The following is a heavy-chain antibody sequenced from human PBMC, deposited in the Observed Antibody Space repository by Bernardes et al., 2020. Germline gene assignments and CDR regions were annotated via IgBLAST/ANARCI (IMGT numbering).Heavy chain of an antibody. Sequence: SATLTLTCTVSGGSIRGSYLSWIRQAPELRLEWIGYIDNRGNTKFNPSLKSRVTISVDTSKNQFSLKVTSVTAADTAMYYCARHGAGEDLSYFDYWGRGTLVTGSS. CDR3: ARHGAGEDLSYFDY. CDR2: IDNRGNT. CDR1: GGSIRGSY. D-gene: IGHD3-16*01. V-gene: IGHV4-59*01. J-gene: IGHJ4*02.